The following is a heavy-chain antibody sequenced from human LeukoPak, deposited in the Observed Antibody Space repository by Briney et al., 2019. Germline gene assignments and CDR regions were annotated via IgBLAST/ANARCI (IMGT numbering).Heavy chain of an antibody. CDR3: ARGVVISGTDYFDY. CDR1: GLNVGNND. V-gene: IGHV3-53*01. Sequence: GGSLRLSCAATGLNVGNNDMSWVRQAPGKGLEWLSIIYSDGSTYYADSVKGRFTISRDNSRNTLYLQINSLRAEDTAVYYCARGVVISGTDYFDYWGQGTLVTVSS. D-gene: IGHD2-21*01. CDR2: IYSDGST. J-gene: IGHJ4*02.